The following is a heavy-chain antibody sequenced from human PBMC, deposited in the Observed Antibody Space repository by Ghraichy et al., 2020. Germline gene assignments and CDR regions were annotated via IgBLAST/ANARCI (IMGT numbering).Heavy chain of an antibody. CDR3: AREGRTVVGLLGFDP. CDR2: ISAYNGNT. CDR1: GYTFTSYG. Sequence: ASVKVSCKASGYTFTSYGISWVRQAPGQGLEWMGWISAYNGNTNYAQKLQGRVTMTTDTSTSTAYMELRSLRSDDTAVYYCAREGRTVVGLLGFDPWGQGTLVTVSS. J-gene: IGHJ5*02. D-gene: IGHD1-26*01. V-gene: IGHV1-18*01.